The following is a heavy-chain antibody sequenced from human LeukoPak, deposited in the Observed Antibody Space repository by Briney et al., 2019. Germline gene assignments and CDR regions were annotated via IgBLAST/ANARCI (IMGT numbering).Heavy chain of an antibody. Sequence: GGSLRLSCAASGFTFDDYIMHWVRQAPGKGLEWVSLVSWDGDTTYYADSVKGRFTISRDNSKNTLYLQMNSLRAEDTAVYYCASSSWYGDYWGQGTLVTVSS. V-gene: IGHV3-43*01. CDR2: VSWDGDTT. J-gene: IGHJ4*02. CDR3: ASSSWYGDY. D-gene: IGHD6-13*01. CDR1: GFTFDDYI.